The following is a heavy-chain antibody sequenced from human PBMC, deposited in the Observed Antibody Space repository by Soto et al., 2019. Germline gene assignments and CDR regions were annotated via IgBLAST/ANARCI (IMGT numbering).Heavy chain of an antibody. V-gene: IGHV1-3*01. CDR2: INAGNGNT. CDR3: ARGRWVATRLACYFDY. Sequence: QGQLVQSGAEVKNPGASVKLSCKASGYSFSDYAIQWLRQAPGQRLEWMGWINAGNGNTKYSQKFQGRASITRDTSASTAHMELSSLRSEDTAVYYCARGRWVATRLACYFDYWGQGTLVSVSS. D-gene: IGHD5-12*01. J-gene: IGHJ4*02. CDR1: GYSFSDYA.